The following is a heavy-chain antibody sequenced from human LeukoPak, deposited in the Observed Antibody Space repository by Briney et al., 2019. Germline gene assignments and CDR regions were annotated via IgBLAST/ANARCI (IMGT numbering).Heavy chain of an antibody. CDR2: MYYRGST. V-gene: IGHV4-39*07. D-gene: IGHD1-26*01. CDR3: ATTTIRLGY. J-gene: IGHJ4*02. CDR1: GGSISSSSHY. Sequence: PSETLSLTCTVSGGSISSSSHYWGWVRQPPGKGLEWIGSMYYRGSTYHNPSLKSRVSISVDTSKNQFSLKLSSVTAADTAVYYCATTTIRLGYWGQGTLVTVSS.